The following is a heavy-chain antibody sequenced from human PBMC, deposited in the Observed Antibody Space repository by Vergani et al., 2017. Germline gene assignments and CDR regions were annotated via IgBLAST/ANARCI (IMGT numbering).Heavy chain of an antibody. D-gene: IGHD2-8*01. Sequence: EVQLLESGGGLVQPGRSLRLSCTASGFTFGYYAMDWFRQAPGQGLEWVGGIRSKAYGQATIYAASVKGRFTISRDNSKDTLYLQMNSLRAEDTAVYYCARGYCTNSICRGKVDSWGQGTLVTVSS. CDR2: IRSKAYGQAT. V-gene: IGHV3-49*03. J-gene: IGHJ4*02. CDR1: GFTFGYYA. CDR3: ARGYCTNSICRGKVDS.